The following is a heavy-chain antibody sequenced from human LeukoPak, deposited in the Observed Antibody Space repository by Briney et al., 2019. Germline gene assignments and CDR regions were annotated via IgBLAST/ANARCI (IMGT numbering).Heavy chain of an antibody. V-gene: IGHV1-46*01. CDR1: GYTFINYY. CDR2: INPSGGST. Sequence: ASVKVSCKSSGYTFINYYIHWVRQAPGQGLEWVGIINPSGGSTTYAQKFQGRVSMTRDTSTSPVYMELSSLESDDTALYYCARHSLPGTTPFDYWGQGTLVTVSS. J-gene: IGHJ4*02. CDR3: ARHSLPGTTPFDY. D-gene: IGHD1-1*01.